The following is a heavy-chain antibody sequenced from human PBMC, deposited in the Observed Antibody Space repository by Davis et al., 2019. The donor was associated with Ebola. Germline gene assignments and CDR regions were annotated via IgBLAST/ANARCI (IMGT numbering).Heavy chain of an antibody. Sequence: MPSETLSLTCIVSSGSISPYYWNWIRQPPGKGLEWIGSIYYSGSTNYNPSLKSRVTISVDTSKNQFSLKLSSVTAADTAVYYCARSKETTVTPFDDWGQGTLVTVSS. CDR2: IYYSGST. D-gene: IGHD4-17*01. V-gene: IGHV4-59*01. CDR3: ARSKETTVTPFDD. CDR1: SGSISPYY. J-gene: IGHJ4*02.